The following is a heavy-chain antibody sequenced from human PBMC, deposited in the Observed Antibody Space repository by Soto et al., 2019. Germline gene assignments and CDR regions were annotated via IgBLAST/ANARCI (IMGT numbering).Heavy chain of an antibody. CDR2: INPSGGST. CDR3: ARTCRVVPAANPYYYYGMDV. Sequence: ASVEVSCKASGYTFTSYYMHWVRQAPGQGLEWMGIINPSGGSTSYAQKFQGRVTMTRDTSTSTVYMELSSLRSEDTAVYYCARTCRVVPAANPYYYYGMDVWGQGTTVTVSS. V-gene: IGHV1-46*01. J-gene: IGHJ6*02. D-gene: IGHD2-2*01. CDR1: GYTFTSYY.